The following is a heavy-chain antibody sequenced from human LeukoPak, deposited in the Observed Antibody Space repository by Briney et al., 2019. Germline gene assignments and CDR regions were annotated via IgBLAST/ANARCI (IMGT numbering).Heavy chain of an antibody. CDR2: ISAYNGNT. Sequence: GASVKVSCKASGYTFTSYGISWVRQAPGQGLEWMGWISAYNGNTNYAQKLQGRVTMTTDTSTSTAYMELRSLRSDDTAVYYCARGNGFQHLHYYYYMDVWGKGTTVTVSS. CDR1: GYTFTSYG. V-gene: IGHV1-18*01. D-gene: IGHD3-10*01. CDR3: ARGNGFQHLHYYYYMDV. J-gene: IGHJ6*03.